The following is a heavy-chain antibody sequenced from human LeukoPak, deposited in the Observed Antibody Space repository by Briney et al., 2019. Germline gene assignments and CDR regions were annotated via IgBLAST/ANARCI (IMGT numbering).Heavy chain of an antibody. Sequence: KPSETLSLTCSVSGDSVTAYYWNWIRQATGKGLAWIGYVSHDGTTNYTPSLRSRVVMSVDTANNTISLSLASVTAADTGVYYCARLDCYDVVGCYNHWGRGTPVTVS. D-gene: IGHD3/OR15-3a*01. CDR1: GDSVTAYY. V-gene: IGHV4-59*08. CDR2: VSHDGTT. J-gene: IGHJ4*02. CDR3: ARLDCYDVVGCYNH.